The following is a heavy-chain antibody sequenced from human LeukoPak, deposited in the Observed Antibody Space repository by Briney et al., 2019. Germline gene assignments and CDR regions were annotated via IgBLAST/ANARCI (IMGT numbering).Heavy chain of an antibody. CDR1: GFTFSSYS. D-gene: IGHD6-19*01. V-gene: IGHV3-23*01. Sequence: GGSLRLSCAASGFTFSSYSMNWVRQAPGKGLEWVSAISGSGGSTYYADSVKGRFTISRDNSKNTLYLQMNSLRAEDTAVYYCAKVRGGWSEFDYWGQGTLVTVSS. CDR2: ISGSGGST. J-gene: IGHJ4*02. CDR3: AKVRGGWSEFDY.